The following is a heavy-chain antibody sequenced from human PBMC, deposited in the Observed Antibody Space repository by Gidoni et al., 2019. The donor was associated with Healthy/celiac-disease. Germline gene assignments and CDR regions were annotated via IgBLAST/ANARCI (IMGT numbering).Heavy chain of an antibody. CDR3: ARTPRRQYQLEGYYYGMDV. CDR2: ISYDGSNK. Sequence: QVQLVESGGGVVQPGRSLRLSCAASGFTFSSYAMHWVRQAPGKGLEWVAVISYDGSNKYYADSVKGRFTISRDNSKNTLYLQMNSLRAEDTAVYYCARTPRRQYQLEGYYYGMDVWGQGTTVTVSS. V-gene: IGHV3-30*04. CDR1: GFTFSSYA. J-gene: IGHJ6*02. D-gene: IGHD2-2*01.